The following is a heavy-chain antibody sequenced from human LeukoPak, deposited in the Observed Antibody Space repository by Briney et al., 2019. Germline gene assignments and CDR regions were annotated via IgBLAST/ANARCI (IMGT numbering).Heavy chain of an antibody. J-gene: IGHJ5*02. CDR1: CGSISSYY. Sequence: SETLSLTCTVSCGSISSYYWSWIRQPPGKGLEWIGYIYYSGSTNYNPSLKSRVTISVDTSKNQFSLKLSSVTAADTAVYYCARGASGSYFWFDPWGQGTLVTVSS. V-gene: IGHV4-59*01. D-gene: IGHD1-26*01. CDR2: IYYSGST. CDR3: ARGASGSYFWFDP.